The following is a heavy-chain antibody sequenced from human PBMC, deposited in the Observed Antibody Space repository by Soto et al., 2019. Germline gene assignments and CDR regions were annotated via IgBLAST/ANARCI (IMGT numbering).Heavy chain of an antibody. CDR2: IYYDGST. D-gene: IGHD3-10*01. CDR1: GGSITTSSYN. V-gene: IGHV4-39*02. CDR3: ARFYGNAFDV. Sequence: SETLSLTCSVSGGSITTSSYNWDWIRQPPGKGLEWIGTIYYDGSTSYNPSLKSQVTISVDTSKNHFALKENSVTAADTAVYYCARFYGNAFDVWGRGTVVTVSS. J-gene: IGHJ3*01.